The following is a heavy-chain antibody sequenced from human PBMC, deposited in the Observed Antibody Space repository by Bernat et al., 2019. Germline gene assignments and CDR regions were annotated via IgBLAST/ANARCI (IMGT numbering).Heavy chain of an antibody. CDR1: GYPFSTFG. D-gene: IGHD2-2*01. CDR3: ARAFCTETCYGWFDP. V-gene: IGHV1-18*01. Sequence: QPQLVQSGSEVQKPGASVKLSCRTSGYPFSTFGISWVRQAPGQGLEWMGWISTYNGHTKSAQKFQGRLTMTTDTSTRTASMELRGLRSDDTAVYFCARAFCTETCYGWFDPWGQGSLVTVSS. CDR2: ISTYNGHT. J-gene: IGHJ5*02.